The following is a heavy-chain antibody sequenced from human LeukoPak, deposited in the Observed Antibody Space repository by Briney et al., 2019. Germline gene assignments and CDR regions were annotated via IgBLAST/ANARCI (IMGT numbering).Heavy chain of an antibody. CDR1: GGTFSSYA. D-gene: IGHD2-2*01. V-gene: IGHV1-69*05. CDR3: ARLGYCSSTSCLGGAFDI. CDR2: IIPIFGTA. Sequence: SVKVSCKASGGTFSSYAISWVRQAPGQGLEWMGGIIPIFGTANYAQKFQGRVTITTDESTSTAYMELSSLRSEDTAVYYCARLGYCSSTSCLGGAFDIWGQGTMVTVSS. J-gene: IGHJ3*02.